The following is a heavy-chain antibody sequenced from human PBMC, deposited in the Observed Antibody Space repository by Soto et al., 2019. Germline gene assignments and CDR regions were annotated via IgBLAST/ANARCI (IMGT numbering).Heavy chain of an antibody. CDR1: GYTFTSYW. CDR2: IYPADSDT. CDR3: ARAYGKYFDY. Sequence: GESLKISCKGSGYTFTSYWIGWVRQLPGKGLEWMGIIYPADSDTRYSPSFQGQVTISADKSISTAYLQWSSLRASDTAMYFCARAYGKYFDYWGQGTPVTVSS. D-gene: IGHD3-10*01. V-gene: IGHV5-51*01. J-gene: IGHJ4*02.